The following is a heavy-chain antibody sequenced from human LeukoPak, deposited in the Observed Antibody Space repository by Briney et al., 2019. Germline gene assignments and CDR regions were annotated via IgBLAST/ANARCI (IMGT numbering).Heavy chain of an antibody. J-gene: IGHJ6*04. CDR3: ARDMALVLDDYGDYSTAYGMDV. D-gene: IGHD4-17*01. CDR2: ISSSGSTI. CDR1: GFTFSSYG. Sequence: GGSLRLSCAASGFTFSSYGMNWVRQAPGKGLEWVSYISSSGSTIYYADSVKGRFTISRDNAKNSLYLQMNSLRAEDTAVYYCARDMALVLDDYGDYSTAYGMDVWGKGTTVTVSS. V-gene: IGHV3-48*03.